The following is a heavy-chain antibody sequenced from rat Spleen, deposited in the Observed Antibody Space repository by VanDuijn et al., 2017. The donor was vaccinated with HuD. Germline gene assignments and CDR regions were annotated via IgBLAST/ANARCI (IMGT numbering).Heavy chain of an antibody. J-gene: IGHJ2*01. Sequence: EVQLVESGGGPVQPGRSLKLSCVASGFTFNKYWMTWIRQAPGKGLEWVTSITNTGGSTYYPDSVKGRFTLSRYNAKSTLYLQMDSLRSEDTATYYCARGKAYYYSRAMWEYFDYWAKESWSQSPQ. V-gene: IGHV5-31*01. CDR1: GFTFNKYW. CDR3: ARGKAYYYSRAMWEYFDY. CDR2: ITNTGGST. D-gene: IGHD1-2*01.